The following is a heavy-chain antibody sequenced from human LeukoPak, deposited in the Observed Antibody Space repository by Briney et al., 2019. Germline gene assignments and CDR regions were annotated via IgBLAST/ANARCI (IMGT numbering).Heavy chain of an antibody. V-gene: IGHV3-30-3*01. J-gene: IGHJ4*02. D-gene: IGHD2-21*02. CDR3: ARTHCGGDCYPYYFDY. CDR1: GFTFSSYS. CDR2: ISYDGINK. Sequence: GGSLRLSCAASGFTFSSYSMHWVRQAPGKGLEWVAVISYDGINKYYADSVKGRFTISRDNSKNTLYLQMNSLRAEDTAVYYCARTHCGGDCYPYYFDYWGQGTLVTVSS.